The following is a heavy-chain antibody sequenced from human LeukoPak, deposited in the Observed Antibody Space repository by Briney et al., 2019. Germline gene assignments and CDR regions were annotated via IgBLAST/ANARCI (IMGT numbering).Heavy chain of an antibody. Sequence: PGGSLRLSCAASGFTFSSYAMSWVRQAPGEGLEWVSAISGSGGSTYCADSVKGRFTISRDNSKNTLYLQMNSLRAEDTAVYYCAKARFLDFDYWGQGTLVTVSS. CDR2: ISGSGGST. J-gene: IGHJ4*02. CDR3: AKARFLDFDY. V-gene: IGHV3-23*01. D-gene: IGHD3-3*01. CDR1: GFTFSSYA.